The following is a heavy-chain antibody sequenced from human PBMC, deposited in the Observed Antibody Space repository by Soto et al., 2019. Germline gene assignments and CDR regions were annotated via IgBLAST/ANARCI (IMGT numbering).Heavy chain of an antibody. V-gene: IGHV1-46*03. CDR3: ASRGQYQLLPTYYYYGMDV. Sequence: QVQLVQSGAEVKKPGASVKVSCKASGYTFTSYYMHWVRQAPGPGLEWMGIINPSSGSTSYAQKFQGRVTMTRDTSTSTVYMELSSLRSEDTAVYYCASRGQYQLLPTYYYYGMDVWGQGTTVTVSS. CDR2: INPSSGST. J-gene: IGHJ6*02. CDR1: GYTFTSYY. D-gene: IGHD2-2*01.